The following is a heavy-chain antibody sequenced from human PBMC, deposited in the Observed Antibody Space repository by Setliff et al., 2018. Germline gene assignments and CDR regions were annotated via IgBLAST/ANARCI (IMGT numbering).Heavy chain of an antibody. Sequence: ASVKVSCKASGYTFTDYGISWVRQAPGQGLEWMGWISPYTGNTFYAPQFQGRVIMTTDTSAKTAYMDLRSLRSDDTAVYYCEKLVRYCSTTSCQRTSGDDFWGLGTLVTVSS. J-gene: IGHJ4*02. D-gene: IGHD2-2*01. V-gene: IGHV1-18*01. CDR2: ISPYTGNT. CDR1: GYTFTDYG. CDR3: EKLVRYCSTTSCQRTSGDDF.